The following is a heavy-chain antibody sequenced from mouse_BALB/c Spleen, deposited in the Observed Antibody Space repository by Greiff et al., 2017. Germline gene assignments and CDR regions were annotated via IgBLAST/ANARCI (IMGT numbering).Heavy chain of an antibody. J-gene: IGHJ4*01. V-gene: IGHV5-6-4*01. Sequence: EVMLVESGGGLVKPGGSLKLSCAASGFTFSSYTMSWVRQTPEKRLEWVATISSGGSYTYYPDSVKGRFTISRDNAKNTLYLQMSSLKSEDTAMYYCTRDGGNHYYAMDYWGQGTSVTVSS. CDR3: TRDGGNHYYAMDY. CDR1: GFTFSSYT. CDR2: ISSGGSYT. D-gene: IGHD1-1*02.